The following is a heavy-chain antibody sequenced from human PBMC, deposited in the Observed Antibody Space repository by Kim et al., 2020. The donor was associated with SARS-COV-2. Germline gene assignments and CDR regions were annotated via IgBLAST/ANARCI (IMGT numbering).Heavy chain of an antibody. Sequence: GGSLRLSCAASGFTFSSYAMHWVRQAPGKGLEWVAVISYDGSNKYYADSVKGRFTISRDNSKNTLYLQMNSLRAEDTAVYYCARQRGYSYGFFDYWGQGT. CDR2: ISYDGSNK. CDR1: GFTFSSYA. J-gene: IGHJ4*02. V-gene: IGHV3-30*04. D-gene: IGHD5-18*01. CDR3: ARQRGYSYGFFDY.